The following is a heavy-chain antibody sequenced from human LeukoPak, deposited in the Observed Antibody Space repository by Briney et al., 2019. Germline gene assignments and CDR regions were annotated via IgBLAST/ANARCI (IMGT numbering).Heavy chain of an antibody. V-gene: IGHV3-23*01. D-gene: IGHD1-7*01. CDR1: GFTFSSYW. CDR2: ISGSGGST. CDR3: AKNAEREKHFTPKRYKWNSYFDY. Sequence: PGGSLRLSCAASGFTFSSYWMSWVRQAPGKGLEWVSAISGSGGSTYYADSVKGRFTISRDNSKNTLYLQMNSLRAEDTAVYYCAKNAEREKHFTPKRYKWNSYFDYWGQGTLVTVSS. J-gene: IGHJ4*02.